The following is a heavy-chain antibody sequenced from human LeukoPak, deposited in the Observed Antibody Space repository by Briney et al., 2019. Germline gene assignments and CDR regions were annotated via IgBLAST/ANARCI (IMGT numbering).Heavy chain of an antibody. V-gene: IGHV4-34*01. D-gene: IGHD4-23*01. J-gene: IGHJ2*01. CDR1: GGSFSGYY. Sequence: SETLSLTCAVYGGSFSGYYWSWIRQPPGKGLEWIGEINHSGSTNYNPSLKSRVTISVDTSKNQFSLKLSSVTAADTAVYYCARLPQTVVPYFDLWGRGTLVTVSS. CDR2: INHSGST. CDR3: ARLPQTVVPYFDL.